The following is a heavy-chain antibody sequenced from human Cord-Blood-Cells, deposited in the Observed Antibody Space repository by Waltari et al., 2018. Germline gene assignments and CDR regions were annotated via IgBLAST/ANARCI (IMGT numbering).Heavy chain of an antibody. CDR2: IYTSGST. D-gene: IGHD3-22*01. V-gene: IGHV4-4*07. J-gene: IGHJ2*01. CDR1: GGSISSYY. CDR3: ARDHGRKHYYDSSGYGGGYFDL. Sequence: QVQLQESGPGLVKPSETLSLTCTVPGGSISSYYWSWIRQPAGKGLNWIGRIYTSGSTNYNPSLKSRVTMSVDTSKNQFSLKLSSVTAADTAVYYCARDHGRKHYYDSSGYGGGYFDLWGRGTLVTVSS.